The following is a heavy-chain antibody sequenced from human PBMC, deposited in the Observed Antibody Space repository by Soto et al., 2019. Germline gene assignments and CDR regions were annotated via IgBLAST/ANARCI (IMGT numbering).Heavy chain of an antibody. J-gene: IGHJ6*02. V-gene: IGHV4-59*12. D-gene: IGHD3-9*01. CDR2: IYYSGST. CDR3: AADQRTVLTGYPYGMDV. Sequence: SETLSLTCTVSGGSISSYYWSWIRQPPGKGLEWIGYIYYSGSTNYNPSLKSRVTITRDMSTSTAYMELSSLRSEDTAVYYCAADQRTVLTGYPYGMDVWGQGTTVTVSS. CDR1: GGSISSYY.